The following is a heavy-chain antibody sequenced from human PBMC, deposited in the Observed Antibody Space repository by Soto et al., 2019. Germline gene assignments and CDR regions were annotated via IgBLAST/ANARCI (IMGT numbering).Heavy chain of an antibody. D-gene: IGHD6-13*01. CDR1: GYTFTSYG. CDR2: ISAYNGNT. J-gene: IGHJ6*02. CDR3: ARDNTGGSSWYMYYYYYGMDV. V-gene: IGHV1-18*01. Sequence: EASVKVSCKASGYTFTSYGISWVRQAPGQGLEWMGWISAYNGNTNYAQKLQGRVTMTTDTSTSTAYMELRSLRSDDTAVYYCARDNTGGSSWYMYYYYYGMDVWGQGTTVTVSS.